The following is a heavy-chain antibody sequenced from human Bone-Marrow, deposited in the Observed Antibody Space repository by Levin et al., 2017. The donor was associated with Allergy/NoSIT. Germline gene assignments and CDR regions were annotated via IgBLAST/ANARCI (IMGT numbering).Heavy chain of an antibody. Sequence: SETLSLTCGVIDGSLTSYFWSWIRLSPGKRPEWIGDINPSGGTTYNPSLKSRVTISLDTSKRQFSLRLTSATAADTAVYFCAAYFFGSGSFYFDYWGQGNQVTVSS. CDR3: AAYFFGSGSFYFDY. J-gene: IGHJ4*02. CDR1: DGSLTSYF. V-gene: IGHV4-34*01. D-gene: IGHD3-10*01. CDR2: INPSGGT.